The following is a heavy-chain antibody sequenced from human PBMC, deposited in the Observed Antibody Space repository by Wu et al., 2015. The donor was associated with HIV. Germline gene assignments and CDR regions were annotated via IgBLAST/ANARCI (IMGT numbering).Heavy chain of an antibody. CDR3: ARAATVTTGFDY. CDR1: GTSVSSDYY. Sequence: QVQLQESGPGLVKPSETLSLTCVVSGTSVSSDYYWGWIRQPPGKGLQWIGYIYYSGRTDYNPSLRSRVSMTVDTPKNQFSLNLTSVTAADTALYYCARAATVTTGFDYWGQGTLVTVSS. CDR2: IYYSGRT. V-gene: IGHV4-30-4*08. D-gene: IGHD4-17*01. J-gene: IGHJ4*02.